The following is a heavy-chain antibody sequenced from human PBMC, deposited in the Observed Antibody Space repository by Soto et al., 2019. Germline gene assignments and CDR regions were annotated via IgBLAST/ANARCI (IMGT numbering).Heavy chain of an antibody. J-gene: IGHJ6*02. CDR1: GYTFTSYG. CDR2: TSAYNGNT. D-gene: IGHD3-10*01. CDR3: ARDAGYGSGSYYRTDSDV. V-gene: IGHV1-18*04. Sequence: QVQLVQSGAEVKKPGASVKVSCKASGYTFTSYGISWVRQAPGQGLEWMGWTSAYNGNTNYAQKLQGRVTMTTDTSTSTAYMELRSLRSDDTAVYYCARDAGYGSGSYYRTDSDVWGQGTTVTVSS.